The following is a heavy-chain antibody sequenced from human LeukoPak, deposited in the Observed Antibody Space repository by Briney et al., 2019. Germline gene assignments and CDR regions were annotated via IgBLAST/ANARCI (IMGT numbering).Heavy chain of an antibody. CDR2: ISGRGGST. D-gene: IGHD1-26*01. CDR1: GFTFSSYA. J-gene: IGHJ4*02. Sequence: GGSLRLSCAASGFTFSSYAMSWVRQAPGKGLEWVSAISGRGGSTYYADSVKGRFTISRDNSKNTLYLQMNSLRAEDTAVYYCAKDHRSDSGSYYYYWGQGTLVTVSS. CDR3: AKDHRSDSGSYYYY. V-gene: IGHV3-23*01.